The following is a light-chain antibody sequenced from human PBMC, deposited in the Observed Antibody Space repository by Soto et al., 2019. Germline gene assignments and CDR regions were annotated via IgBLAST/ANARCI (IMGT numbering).Light chain of an antibody. CDR2: GAS. V-gene: IGKV3-20*01. J-gene: IGKJ4*01. CDR1: QSVSSNY. Sequence: ESVLTQSPGTLSLSPGERATLSCRASQSVSSNYLAWYQQKPGQAPRLLIYGASTRATGIPDRFSGSGSGTDFTLTISSLEFGDSAVYYCQQYGSSLGVTFGGGTKVDIK. CDR3: QQYGSSLGVT.